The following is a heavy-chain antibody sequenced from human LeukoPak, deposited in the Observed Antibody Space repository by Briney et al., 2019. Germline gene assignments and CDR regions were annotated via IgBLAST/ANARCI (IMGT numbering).Heavy chain of an antibody. D-gene: IGHD4-17*01. CDR3: ARDSRKLRVYYYYYMDV. CDR1: GFTFSSYA. CDR2: ISYDGSNK. J-gene: IGHJ6*03. V-gene: IGHV3-30-3*01. Sequence: PGRSLRLSCAASGFTFSSYAMHWVRQAPGKGLEWVAVISYDGSNKYYADSVKGRFTISRDNSKNTLYLQMNSLRAEDTAVYYCARDSRKLRVYYYYYMDVWGKGTTVTVSS.